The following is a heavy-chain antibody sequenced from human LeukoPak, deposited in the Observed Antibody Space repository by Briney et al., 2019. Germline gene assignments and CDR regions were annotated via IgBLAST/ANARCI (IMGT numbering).Heavy chain of an antibody. Sequence: SETLSLTCTVSGGSISSYYWSWIRQPPGKGLEWIGYIYYSGSTNYNPSLKSRVTISVDTSKNQFSLKLSSVTAADTAVYYCAGNLAAPALTFDYWGQGTLVTVSS. J-gene: IGHJ4*02. V-gene: IGHV4-59*01. CDR2: IYYSGST. CDR3: AGNLAAPALTFDY. D-gene: IGHD2-15*01. CDR1: GGSISSYY.